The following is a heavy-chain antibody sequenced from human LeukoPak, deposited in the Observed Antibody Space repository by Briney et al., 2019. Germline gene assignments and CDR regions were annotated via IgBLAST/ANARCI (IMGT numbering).Heavy chain of an antibody. D-gene: IGHD1-7*01. J-gene: IGHJ3*02. CDR2: IRSKANTYAT. Sequence: PGGSLRLSCAASGFTFSGSAIHWVRQASGKGLEWVGRIRSKANTYATTYAASVKGRFTISRDDSKNTAYLQMNSLKTEDTAVYYCTSDRYNWNLAHAFDTWGQGTMVTVSS. CDR3: TSDRYNWNLAHAFDT. V-gene: IGHV3-73*01. CDR1: GFTFSGSA.